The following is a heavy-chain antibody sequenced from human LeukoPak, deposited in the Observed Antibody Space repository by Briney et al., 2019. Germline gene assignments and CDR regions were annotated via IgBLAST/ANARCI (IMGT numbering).Heavy chain of an antibody. CDR2: IYYTGSA. Sequence: FESLSLTCSVSGGSISSLYWSWIRQPPGKGLEWIGYIYYTGSANSNPSLKSRVTMFVDMSKNQFSLRLSSVTAADTAVYYCARHRAYSSSSPFDYWGQGTLVTVSS. J-gene: IGHJ4*02. CDR3: ARHRAYSSSSPFDY. V-gene: IGHV4-59*08. CDR1: GGSISSLY. D-gene: IGHD6-6*01.